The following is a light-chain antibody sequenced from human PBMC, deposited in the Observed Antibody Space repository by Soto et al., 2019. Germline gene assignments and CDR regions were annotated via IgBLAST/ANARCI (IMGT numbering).Light chain of an antibody. CDR1: SSDVGGYNY. CDR3: SSYTSSSTLGV. Sequence: QSALTQPASVSGAPGQGITISCTGTSSDVGGYNYVSWYRQHPGIAPKLMIYEVTSRPSGVSNRFSGSKSGNTASLTISGLQAEDEADYYCSSYTSSSTLGVFGNGTKVTVL. J-gene: IGLJ1*01. CDR2: EVT. V-gene: IGLV2-14*01.